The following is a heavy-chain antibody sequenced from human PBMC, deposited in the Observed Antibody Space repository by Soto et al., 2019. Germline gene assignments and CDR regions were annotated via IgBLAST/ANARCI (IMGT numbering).Heavy chain of an antibody. J-gene: IGHJ6*02. CDR2: IKEDGSEK. CDR1: GFSVSDYF. CDR3: ARSRFRGMDV. V-gene: IGHV3-7*03. Sequence: PGGSLSLSCVGSGFSVSDYFMTWVRQAPGKGLEWVANIKEDGSEKYYVESVKGRFTTSRDNAKNSLYLQVNSLRDEDTAVYYCARSRFRGMDVWGQGTTVTVS.